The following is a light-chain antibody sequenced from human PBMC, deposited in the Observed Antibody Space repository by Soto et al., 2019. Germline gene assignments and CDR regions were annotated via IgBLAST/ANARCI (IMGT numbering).Light chain of an antibody. V-gene: IGKV3-15*01. CDR1: ESVDRY. J-gene: IGKJ5*01. Sequence: EIVMTQSPGTLSVSPGERATLSCRASESVDRYLAWYQQKPGQAPRLLIYGASTRATGVPARLSGSGSGTEFTLTISSLQSEDFAVYLCKKCSVCPLITFGQGKRLEAK. CDR3: KKCSVCPLIT. CDR2: GAS.